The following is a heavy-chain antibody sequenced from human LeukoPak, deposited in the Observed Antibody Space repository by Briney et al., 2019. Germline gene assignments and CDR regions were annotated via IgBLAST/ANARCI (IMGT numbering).Heavy chain of an antibody. Sequence: GGSLRLSCAASGFTFSSYGMHWVRQAPGKGLEWVAVISHDGSNKYYADSVKGRFTISRDNSKNTLSLQMNSLRAEDTAVYYCAKENGASRGSFQHWGQGTLVTVSS. V-gene: IGHV3-30*18. CDR3: AKENGASRGSFQH. CDR2: ISHDGSNK. CDR1: GFTFSSYG. J-gene: IGHJ1*01. D-gene: IGHD1-26*01.